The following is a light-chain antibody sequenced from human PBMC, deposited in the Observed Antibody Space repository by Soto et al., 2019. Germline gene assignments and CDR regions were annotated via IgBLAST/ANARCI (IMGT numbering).Light chain of an antibody. CDR1: QGIRSD. CDR2: AAS. CDR3: LQDHNYPLT. V-gene: IGKV1-6*01. J-gene: IGKJ1*01. Sequence: AIQMTQSPSSLSASVGDRDSITCRARQGIRSDLGWYQQKPGKPPKLLIYAASSLQSGVPSRFSGRVSGPDFTLTISSLQPEDFATYYGLQDHNYPLTFGQGTKVEIK.